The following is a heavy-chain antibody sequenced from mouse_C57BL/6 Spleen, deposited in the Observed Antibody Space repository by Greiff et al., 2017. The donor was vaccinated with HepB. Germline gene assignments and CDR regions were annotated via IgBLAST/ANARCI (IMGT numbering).Heavy chain of an antibody. CDR1: GFTFSDYY. CDR2: ISNGGGST. CDR3: ARHARQHSDAMDY. J-gene: IGHJ4*01. V-gene: IGHV5-12*01. D-gene: IGHD3-2*02. Sequence: EVKLEESGGGLVQPGGSLKLSCAASGFTFSDYYMYWVRQTPEKRLEWVAYISNGGGSTYYPDTVKGRFTISRDNAKNTLYLQMSRLKSEDTAMYYCARHARQHSDAMDYWGQGTSVTVS.